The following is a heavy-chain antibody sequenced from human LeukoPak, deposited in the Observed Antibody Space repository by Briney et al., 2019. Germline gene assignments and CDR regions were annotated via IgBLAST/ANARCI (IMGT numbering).Heavy chain of an antibody. V-gene: IGHV3-9*01. CDR3: TKSDCRTTSWQTSEY. CDR1: GFSFDDYA. D-gene: IGHD2-2*01. J-gene: IGHJ4*02. Sequence: GRSLRLSCAASGFSFDDYAMEWVRQVPGKGLEWVTGISGDGGVIGYADSVKGRLTVSRDNAKNSLYLETKNLRVEDTALYYCTKSDCRTTSWQTSEYWGQGILVTVSS. CDR2: ISGDGGVI.